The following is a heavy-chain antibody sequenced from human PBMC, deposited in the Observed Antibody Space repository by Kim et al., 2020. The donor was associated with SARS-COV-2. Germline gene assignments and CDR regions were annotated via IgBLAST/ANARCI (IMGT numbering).Heavy chain of an antibody. J-gene: IGHJ4*02. Sequence: WYDGSNKYYAGSVKGRFTISRDNSKNTLYLQMNSLRAEDTAVYYCASFHYWGQGTLVTVSS. CDR3: ASFHY. V-gene: IGHV3-33*01. CDR2: WYDGSNK.